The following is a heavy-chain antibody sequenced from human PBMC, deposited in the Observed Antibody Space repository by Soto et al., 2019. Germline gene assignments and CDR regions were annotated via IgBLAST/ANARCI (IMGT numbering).Heavy chain of an antibody. CDR3: AKIEMGWFAQ. Sequence: PXDSLKVSWTCSGIRFFSYSMSWVRQAPGKGLEWVSTISGSGGHTYYADSVKGRFVVSRDNDKNTVYLHMSSLTGEDTAVYFCAKIEMGWFAQCGQRTQVTVSS. J-gene: IGHJ5*02. V-gene: IGHV3-23*01. D-gene: IGHD2-8*01. CDR1: GIRFFSYS. CDR2: ISGSGGHT.